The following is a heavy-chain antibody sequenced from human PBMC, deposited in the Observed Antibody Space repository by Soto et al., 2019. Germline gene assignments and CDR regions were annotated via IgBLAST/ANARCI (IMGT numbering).Heavy chain of an antibody. CDR2: ISYTGAT. D-gene: IGHD2-15*01. V-gene: IGHV4-31*03. CDR3: ARGGPVSVSPAWQLLGYFDY. J-gene: IGHJ4*02. Sequence: QVHLQESGPGQVRPSQTLSLSCSVSGGSISRGAYFWTWIRQFPGKGLEWIAYISYTGATYYNPSLKSRVTIVADTSKNQFSLTRNSVTSADTAVYYCARGGPVSVSPAWQLLGYFDYWGQGTLVTVSS. CDR1: GGSISRGAYF.